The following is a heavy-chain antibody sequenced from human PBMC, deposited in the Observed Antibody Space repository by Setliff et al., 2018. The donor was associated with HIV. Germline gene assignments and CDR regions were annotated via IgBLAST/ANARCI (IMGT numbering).Heavy chain of an antibody. CDR1: AASIRNSY. CDR2: IYPSGTI. J-gene: IGHJ5*02. CDR3: AGSMGATKGSWFEP. D-gene: IGHD1-26*01. V-gene: IGHV4-4*07. Sequence: LSLTCTVSAASIRNSYWTWIRQPAGKGLEWIGRIYPSGTINYNPSLKSRVTMSVDTSKNQFSLRLTSVSAADTALYYCAGSMGATKGSWFEPWGQGTLVTVSS.